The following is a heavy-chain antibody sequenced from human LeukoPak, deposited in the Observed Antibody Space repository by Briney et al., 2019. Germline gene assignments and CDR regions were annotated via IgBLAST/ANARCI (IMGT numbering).Heavy chain of an antibody. CDR3: ARGSHTGHIVVVVAASYMDV. CDR2: INHSGST. D-gene: IGHD2-15*01. Sequence: TSETLSLTCAVYGGSFSGYYWSWIRQPPGKGLEWIGEINHSGSTNYNPSLKSRVTISVDTSKNQFSLKLSSVTAADTAVYYCARGSHTGHIVVVVAASYMDVWGKGTTVNVSS. CDR1: GGSFSGYY. V-gene: IGHV4-34*01. J-gene: IGHJ6*03.